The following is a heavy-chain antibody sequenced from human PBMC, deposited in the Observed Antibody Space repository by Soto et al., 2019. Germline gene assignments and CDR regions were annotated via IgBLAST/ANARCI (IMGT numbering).Heavy chain of an antibody. Sequence: QITLKESGPTLVKPTQTLTLTCTFSGFSLSTSGVGVGWIRQPPGKALEWLALIYWDDDKRYSPSLKSRLTITKDTYKNQVVLTMTNMDPVDTATYYCAHVYGSGSYPDAFDIWGQGTMVTVSS. CDR3: AHVYGSGSYPDAFDI. V-gene: IGHV2-5*02. J-gene: IGHJ3*02. D-gene: IGHD3-10*01. CDR2: IYWDDDK. CDR1: GFSLSTSGVG.